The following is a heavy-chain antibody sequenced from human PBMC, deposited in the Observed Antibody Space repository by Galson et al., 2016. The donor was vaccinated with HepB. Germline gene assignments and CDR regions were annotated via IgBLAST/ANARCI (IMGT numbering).Heavy chain of an antibody. J-gene: IGHJ5*02. CDR3: AKEWGFSNYGLPWFDP. D-gene: IGHD4-11*01. V-gene: IGHV3-74*01. Sequence: SLRLSCAASGFPFSGHWMHWVRQPPGKGRVWVARINSDGTTTDYAHSVKGRFSVSRDNARNTLCLQMNSLRAEDTATYYCAKEWGFSNYGLPWFDPRGQGTLVAVSS. CDR1: GFPFSGHW. CDR2: INSDGTTT.